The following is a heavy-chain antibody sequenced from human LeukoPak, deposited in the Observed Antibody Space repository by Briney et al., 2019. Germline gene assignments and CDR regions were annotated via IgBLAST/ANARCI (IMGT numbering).Heavy chain of an antibody. CDR3: ASTDYSDYLFDY. J-gene: IGHJ4*02. V-gene: IGHV4-39*01. CDR1: GGSISSSSYY. CDR2: IYYSGST. D-gene: IGHD4-11*01. Sequence: SETPSLTCTVSGGSISSSSYYWGWIRQPPGKGLEWIGSIYYSGSTYYNPSLKSRVTISIDTSKNQFSLRLSSVTAADTAVYYCASTDYSDYLFDYWGQGTLVTVSS.